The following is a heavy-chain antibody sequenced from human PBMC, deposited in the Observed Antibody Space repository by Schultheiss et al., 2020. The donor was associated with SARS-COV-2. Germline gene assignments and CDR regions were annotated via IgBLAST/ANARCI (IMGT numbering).Heavy chain of an antibody. CDR3: ARDVRGDYEAPRYWYFDL. Sequence: SETLSLTCTVSGGSISSSSYYWGWIRQPPGKALEWIGEIYHSGSTNYNPSLKSRVTISVDKSKNQFSLKLSSVTAADTAVYYCARDVRGDYEAPRYWYFDLWGRGTLVTVSS. CDR2: IYHSGST. J-gene: IGHJ2*01. D-gene: IGHD4-17*01. V-gene: IGHV4-39*07. CDR1: GGSISSSSYY.